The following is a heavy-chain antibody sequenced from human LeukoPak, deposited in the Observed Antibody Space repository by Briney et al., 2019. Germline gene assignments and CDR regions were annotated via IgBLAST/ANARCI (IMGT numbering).Heavy chain of an antibody. Sequence: GGSLRLSCAASGFTFGTYEMNWVRQAPGKGLEWVSYISSSGSTIYYADSVKGRFTISRDNAKNSLYLQMNSLRAEDTAVYYCARDVYHAFQYWGQGTLVTVSS. CDR1: GFTFGTYE. J-gene: IGHJ4*02. D-gene: IGHD3-3*02. CDR2: ISSSGSTI. CDR3: ARDVYHAFQY. V-gene: IGHV3-48*03.